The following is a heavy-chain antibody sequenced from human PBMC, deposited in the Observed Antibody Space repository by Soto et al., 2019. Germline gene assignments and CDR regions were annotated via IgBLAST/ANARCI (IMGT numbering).Heavy chain of an antibody. V-gene: IGHV4-39*01. J-gene: IGHJ6*02. D-gene: IGHD3-22*01. Sequence: PSETLSLTCTVSGGSISSSSYYWGWIRQPPGKGLEWIGSIYYSGSTYYNPSLKSRVTISVDTSKNQFSLKLSSVTAADTAVYYCARHGPKVYYDTSGYYYPLGYYGMDVWGQGTTVTVSS. CDR3: ARHGPKVYYDTSGYYYPLGYYGMDV. CDR1: GGSISSSSYY. CDR2: IYYSGST.